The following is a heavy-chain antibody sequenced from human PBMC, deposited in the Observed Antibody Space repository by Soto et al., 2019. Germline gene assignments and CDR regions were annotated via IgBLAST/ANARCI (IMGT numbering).Heavy chain of an antibody. CDR3: ARGAASIAAQSTRTPNDY. CDR1: GGSLNGYY. V-gene: IGHV4-34*01. Sequence: SETLSLTCAVYGGSLNGYYCVFSRQPPFKGREWIVEINHSGSTNYNPSLKSRVTISVDTSKTQFSLKLSSVTAADTAVYYCARGAASIAAQSTRTPNDYWGQGTLVTVSS. CDR2: INHSGST. J-gene: IGHJ4*02. D-gene: IGHD6-6*01.